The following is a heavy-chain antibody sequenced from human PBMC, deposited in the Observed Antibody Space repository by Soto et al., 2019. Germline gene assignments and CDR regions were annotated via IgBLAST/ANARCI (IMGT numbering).Heavy chain of an antibody. CDR3: AREDGTRTPGRFDP. CDR1: GGSISSGDYY. CDR2: IYYSGST. V-gene: IGHV4-30-4*01. D-gene: IGHD1-7*01. J-gene: IGHJ5*02. Sequence: QVQLQESGPGLVKPSQTLSLTCTVSGGSISSGDYYWSGIRQPPGKGMEWIGYIYYSGSTYYNPSLKRRVTISVDTSKNQFSLKLSSLTAADTAVYYCAREDGTRTPGRFDPWGQGPLVTVSS.